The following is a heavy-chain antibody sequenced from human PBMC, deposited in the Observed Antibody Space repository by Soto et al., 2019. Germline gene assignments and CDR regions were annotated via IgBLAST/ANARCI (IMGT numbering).Heavy chain of an antibody. V-gene: IGHV1-69*04. CDR2: IIPILGIA. J-gene: IGHJ3*01. CDR1: GGTFSSYT. D-gene: IGHD6-19*01. CDR3: ARDHISGWSPLGGDAFDF. Sequence: SVKVSCKASGGTFSSYTISWVRQAPGQGLEWMGRIIPILGIANYAQKFQGRVTITADKSTSTAYMELSSLRSEDTAVYYCARDHISGWSPLGGDAFDFWGQGTMVPV.